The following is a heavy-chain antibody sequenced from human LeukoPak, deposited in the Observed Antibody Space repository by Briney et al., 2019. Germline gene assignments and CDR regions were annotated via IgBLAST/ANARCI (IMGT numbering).Heavy chain of an antibody. CDR2: ISWNSGSI. V-gene: IGHV3-9*01. Sequence: PGRSLRLSCAASGFTFDDYAMHWVRHAPGKGLEWVSGISWNSGSIGYADSVKGRFTISRDNAKNSLYLQMNSLRAEDTALYYCAKVTAYYYYGMDVWGQGTTVTVSS. CDR3: AKVTAYYYYGMDV. D-gene: IGHD2-21*02. CDR1: GFTFDDYA. J-gene: IGHJ6*02.